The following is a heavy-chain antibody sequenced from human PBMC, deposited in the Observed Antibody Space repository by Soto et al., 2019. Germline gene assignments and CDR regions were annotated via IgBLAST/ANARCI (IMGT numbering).Heavy chain of an antibody. CDR3: ARDPGYYDSSGYFDY. D-gene: IGHD3-22*01. CDR1: GFTFSDYY. Sequence: GGSLRLSCAASGFTFSDYYMSWIRQAPGKGLEWVSYISSSDNIIYYADSVKGRFTISRDNAKNSLYLQMNSLRAEDTAVYYCARDPGYYDSSGYFDYWGQGTLVTVSS. V-gene: IGHV3-11*01. J-gene: IGHJ4*02. CDR2: ISSSDNII.